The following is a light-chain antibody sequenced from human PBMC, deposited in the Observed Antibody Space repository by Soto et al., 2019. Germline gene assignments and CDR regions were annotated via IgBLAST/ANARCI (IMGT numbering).Light chain of an antibody. CDR3: QQYHIYSGT. CDR2: AAS. CDR1: QGISTY. Sequence: DIQMTQSPSSLSASVGDRVTITCRASQGISTYLNWYQQKPGKAPNLLIHAASSLQDAVPSRFSGSGSGTVFTLTISSLQSEDFATYYCQQYHIYSGTFGQGTKVEIK. V-gene: IGKV1-39*01. J-gene: IGKJ1*01.